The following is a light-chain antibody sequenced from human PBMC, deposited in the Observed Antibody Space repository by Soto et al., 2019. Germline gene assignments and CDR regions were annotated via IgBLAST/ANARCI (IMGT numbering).Light chain of an antibody. CDR1: QSVSSY. V-gene: IGKV3-11*01. CDR3: QQRTKWPLT. Sequence: EIVLTQSPATLSLSPGERATLSCRASQSVSSYLAWYQQKPGQAPRLLIYDASNRATGIPARFSGSGSGTDFTLTISSLEPEDFAVFFCQQRTKWPLTLGGGTKV. CDR2: DAS. J-gene: IGKJ4*02.